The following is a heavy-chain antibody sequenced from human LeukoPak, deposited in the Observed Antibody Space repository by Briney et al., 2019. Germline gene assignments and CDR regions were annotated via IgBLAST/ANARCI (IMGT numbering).Heavy chain of an antibody. CDR3: ARALGKFHAFDI. Sequence: PSETLSLTCTVSGGSISSYYWGWIRQPPGKGLEWIGSIYHSGSTYYNPSLKSRVTISVDTSKNQFSLKLSSVTAADTAVYYCARALGKFHAFDIWGQGTMVTVSS. J-gene: IGHJ3*02. V-gene: IGHV4-38-2*02. CDR1: GGSISSYY. D-gene: IGHD3-16*01. CDR2: IYHSGST.